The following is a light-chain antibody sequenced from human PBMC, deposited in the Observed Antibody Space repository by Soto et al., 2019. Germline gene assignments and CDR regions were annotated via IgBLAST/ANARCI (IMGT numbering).Light chain of an antibody. CDR2: NAS. CDR3: QQYSTYWT. V-gene: IGKV1-5*01. J-gene: IGKJ1*01. CDR1: QSISSW. Sequence: DIQMTQSPSPLSASVGDRVTFTCRDSQSISSWLAWYQQKPGKAPKLQIYNASSLQSGVPSRFSGSGSGTEFTLTISSLQPDDFATYHCQQYSTYWTFGQGTKVEIK.